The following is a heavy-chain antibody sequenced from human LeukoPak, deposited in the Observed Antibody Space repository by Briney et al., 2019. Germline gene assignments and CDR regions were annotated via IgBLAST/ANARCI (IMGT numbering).Heavy chain of an antibody. CDR3: ARGPIIDIAIIPAADEYYYMDV. D-gene: IGHD2-2*01. J-gene: IGHJ6*03. Sequence: GASVKVSCKASGYTFTSYGISWVRQAPGQGLEWMGWISAYNGNTNYAQKGQGRVTMTTDTSPTTAYMELRSLRSDDTAVYYCARGPIIDIAIIPAADEYYYMDVWGKGTTVTVSS. CDR1: GYTFTSYG. V-gene: IGHV1-18*01. CDR2: ISAYNGNT.